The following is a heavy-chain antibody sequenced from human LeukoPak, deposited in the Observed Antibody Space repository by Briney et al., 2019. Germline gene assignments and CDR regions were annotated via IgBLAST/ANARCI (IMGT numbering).Heavy chain of an antibody. CDR1: GGSISSHY. CDR2: IYYSGST. CDR3: ARVTDSSGWYFDY. D-gene: IGHD6-19*01. Sequence: SETLSLTCTVSGGSISSHYWSWIRQPPGKGLEWIGYIYYSGSTNYNPSLNSRVTISVDTSKNQFSLKLSSVTAADTAPYYCARVTDSSGWYFDYWGQGTLVTVSS. J-gene: IGHJ4*02. V-gene: IGHV4-59*11.